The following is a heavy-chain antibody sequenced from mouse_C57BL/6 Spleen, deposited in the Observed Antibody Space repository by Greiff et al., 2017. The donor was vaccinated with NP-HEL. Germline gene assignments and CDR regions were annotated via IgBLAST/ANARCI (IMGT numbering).Heavy chain of an antibody. CDR2: ISSGGSYT. Sequence: EVQLVESGGDLVKPGGSLKLSCAASGFTFSSYGMSWVRQTPDKRLEWVATISSGGSYTYYPDSVKGRFTISRDNAKNTLYLQMSSLKSEDTAMYYCARHDPLPYYFDYWGQGTTLTVSS. CDR1: GFTFSSYG. D-gene: IGHD2-10*01. V-gene: IGHV5-6*01. CDR3: ARHDPLPYYFDY. J-gene: IGHJ2*01.